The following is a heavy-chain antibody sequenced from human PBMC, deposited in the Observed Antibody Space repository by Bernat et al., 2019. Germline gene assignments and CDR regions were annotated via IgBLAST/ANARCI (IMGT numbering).Heavy chain of an antibody. CDR1: EYSFTTYW. D-gene: IGHD6-13*01. J-gene: IGHJ4*02. Sequence: EVQLVQSGAEVKKPGESLRISCKASEYSFTTYWITWVRQMPGKGLQWMGRIDPSDSYTNYSPSFQGHVTISADKSISTAFLQWSSLKASDTAMYYCARHLRGSSSWYDYWGQGTLVTVSS. CDR2: IDPSDSYT. CDR3: ARHLRGSSSWYDY. V-gene: IGHV5-10-1*01.